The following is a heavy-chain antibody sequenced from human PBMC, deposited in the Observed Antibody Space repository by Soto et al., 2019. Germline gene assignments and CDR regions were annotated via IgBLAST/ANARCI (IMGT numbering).Heavy chain of an antibody. CDR2: TYYRSKWYN. V-gene: IGHV6-1*01. J-gene: IGHJ3*02. CDR3: ARDQGYYYDSSGYYRFGAFDI. CDR1: GDSVSSNSAA. Sequence: SQTLSLTCAISGDSVSSNSAAWNWIRQSPSRGLEWLGRTYYRSKWYNDYAVSVKSRITINPDTSKNQFSLQLNSVTPEDTAVYYCARDQGYYYDSSGYYRFGAFDIWGQGTMVTVS. D-gene: IGHD3-22*01.